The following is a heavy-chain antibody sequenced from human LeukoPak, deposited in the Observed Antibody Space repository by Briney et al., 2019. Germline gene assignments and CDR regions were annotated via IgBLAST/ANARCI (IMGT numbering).Heavy chain of an antibody. CDR2: ISGSGGST. CDR3: AKDWASSGSYFWDDY. V-gene: IGHV3-23*01. J-gene: IGHJ4*02. Sequence: GGSLRLSCAASGFTFSSYAMSWVRQAPGKGLEWVSAISGSGGSTYYADSVKGRFTISRDNSKNTLYLQMNSLRAEDTAVYYCAKDWASSGSYFWDDYWGQGTLVTVSS. CDR1: GFTFSSYA. D-gene: IGHD1-26*01.